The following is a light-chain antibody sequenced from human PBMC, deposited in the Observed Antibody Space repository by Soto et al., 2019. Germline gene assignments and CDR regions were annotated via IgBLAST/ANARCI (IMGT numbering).Light chain of an antibody. CDR1: FYNLGSNF. J-gene: IGLJ2*01. CDR2: RND. V-gene: IGLV1-47*01. Sequence: QTVVTQRPSASGTPGQRVTISCSGTFYNLGSNFVFWYQQLPGAAPKLLISRNDQRPSGVPDRFSGSKSGTSASLAISGLRSEDEADYHCAAWDDSLRGVVFGGGTKLTVL. CDR3: AAWDDSLRGVV.